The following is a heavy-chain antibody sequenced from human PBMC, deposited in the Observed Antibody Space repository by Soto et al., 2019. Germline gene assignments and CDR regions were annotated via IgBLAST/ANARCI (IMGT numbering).Heavy chain of an antibody. Sequence: GGSLRLSCAASGFTFSSYGMHWVRQAPGKGLEWVAVISYDGSNKYYADSVKGRFTISRDNSKNTLYLQMNSLRAEDTAVYYCAKGLTSNGWSVDYWGQGTLVTVSS. CDR2: ISYDGSNK. J-gene: IGHJ4*02. CDR3: AKGLTSNGWSVDY. D-gene: IGHD6-19*01. CDR1: GFTFSSYG. V-gene: IGHV3-30*18.